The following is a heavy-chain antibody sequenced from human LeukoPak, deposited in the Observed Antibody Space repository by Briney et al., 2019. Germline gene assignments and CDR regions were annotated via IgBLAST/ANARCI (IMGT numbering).Heavy chain of an antibody. CDR3: AREGYYGSGSPPSLYFDY. CDR1: GFTFRNYV. CDR2: TSSDLNVK. Sequence: GGSLGLSCAASGFTFRNYVIHWVRQAPGKGLEWLAVTSSDLNVKLYADSVKGRFTISRDNSRSTLYLQMNSLRPEDTAIYYCAREGYYGSGSPPSLYFDYWGQGTLVTVSS. J-gene: IGHJ4*02. V-gene: IGHV3-30-3*01. D-gene: IGHD3-10*01.